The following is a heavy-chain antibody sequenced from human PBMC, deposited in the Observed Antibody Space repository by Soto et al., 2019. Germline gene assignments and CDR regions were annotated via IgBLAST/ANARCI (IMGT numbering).Heavy chain of an antibody. CDR2: IKCDGSTT. J-gene: IGHJ6*02. V-gene: IGHV3-74*01. D-gene: IGHD5-18*01. CDR3: ARGIQYKYGMDV. CDR1: GFTFSSYA. Sequence: GGSLRLSCAASGFTFSSYAMSWVRQAPGKGLVWVSGIKCDGSTTNYADSVKGRFTISRDNAKNTVYLQMNSLRAEDTALYYCARGIQYKYGMDVWGQGTTVTVSS.